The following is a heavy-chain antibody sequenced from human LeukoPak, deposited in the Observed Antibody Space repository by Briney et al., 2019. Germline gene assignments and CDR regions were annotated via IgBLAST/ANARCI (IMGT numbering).Heavy chain of an antibody. V-gene: IGHV4-4*07. CDR3: ARSRGYSYGRANWFDP. CDR1: GGSISSYY. J-gene: IGHJ5*02. CDR2: IYTSGST. D-gene: IGHD5-18*01. Sequence: PSETLSLTCTVSGGSISSYYWSWIRQPAGKGLEWIGRIYTSGSTNYNPSLKSRVTMSVDTSKNQFSLKLSSVTAADTAVYYCARSRGYSYGRANWFDPWGQGTLVTVSS.